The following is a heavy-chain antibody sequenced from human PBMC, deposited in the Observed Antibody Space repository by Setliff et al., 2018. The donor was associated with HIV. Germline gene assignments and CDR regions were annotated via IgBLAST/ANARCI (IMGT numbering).Heavy chain of an antibody. CDR3: AKDRGTRTYYFDY. J-gene: IGHJ4*02. CDR1: GFTFSNYG. Sequence: WGSLRLSCAASGFTFSNYGMHWVRQAPGKGLEWVAFIRYDGSNKYYGDSVKGRFTISRDNSKNTLYLQMNSLRAEDTAIYYCAKDRGTRTYYFDYWGQGTLVTVSS. CDR2: IRYDGSNK. V-gene: IGHV3-30*02.